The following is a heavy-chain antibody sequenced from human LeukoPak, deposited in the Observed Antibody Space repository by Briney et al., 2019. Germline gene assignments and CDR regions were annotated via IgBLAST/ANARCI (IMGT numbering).Heavy chain of an antibody. CDR3: AKSTAMAPIGQNWFDP. CDR1: GFTFSSYG. J-gene: IGHJ5*02. D-gene: IGHD5-18*01. Sequence: PGGSLRLSCAASGFTFSSYGMHWVGQAPGKGLEGVAVIWYDGSNKYYADSVKGRFTISRDNSKNTLYLQMNSLRAEDTAVYSCAKSTAMAPIGQNWFDPWGQGTLVTVSS. CDR2: IWYDGSNK. V-gene: IGHV3-33*06.